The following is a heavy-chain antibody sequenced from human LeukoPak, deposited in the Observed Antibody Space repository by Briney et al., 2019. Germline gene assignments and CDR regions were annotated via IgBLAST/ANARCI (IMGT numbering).Heavy chain of an antibody. CDR1: GGSISSYY. CDR3: ARDDGSGFDY. CDR2: IYYSGST. J-gene: IGHJ4*02. V-gene: IGHV4-59*01. D-gene: IGHD6-19*01. Sequence: PSETLSLTCTVSGGSISSYYWSWIRQPPGKGLEWIGYIYYSGSTNYNPSLKSRVTISVDTSKNQFSLKLSSMTAADTAVYYCARDDGSGFDYWGQGTLVTVSS.